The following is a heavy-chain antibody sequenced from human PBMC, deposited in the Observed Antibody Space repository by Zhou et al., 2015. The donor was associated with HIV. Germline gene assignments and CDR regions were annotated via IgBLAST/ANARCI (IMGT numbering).Heavy chain of an antibody. CDR1: GFIFGDYS. V-gene: IGHV3-49*03. D-gene: IGHD6-6*01. J-gene: IGHJ4*02. Sequence: EVQLVESGGGLVQPGRSLRLSCIGSGFIFGDYSMSWFRQAPGKGLEWVGLIRSKNYGVTTEYAPSVKGRFILSRDDSNNTAYLQMNSLKIDDTAVYFCCRDIVQQFVRRVYWGQGTLVTVSS. CDR2: IRSKNYGVTT. CDR3: CRDIVQQFVRRVY.